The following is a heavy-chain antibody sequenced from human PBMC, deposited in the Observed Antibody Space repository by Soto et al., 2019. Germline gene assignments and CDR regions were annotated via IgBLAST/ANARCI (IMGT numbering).Heavy chain of an antibody. CDR2: INSDGSST. CDR1: GFTFSSYW. J-gene: IGHJ4*02. Sequence: GGSLRLSCAASGFTFSSYWMHWVRQAPGKGLVWVSRINSDGSSTSYADSVKGRFTISRDNAKNTLYLQMNSLRAEDTAVYYCARGYCSSTSCYPSDYWGQGTLVTVSS. V-gene: IGHV3-74*01. D-gene: IGHD2-2*01. CDR3: ARGYCSSTSCYPSDY.